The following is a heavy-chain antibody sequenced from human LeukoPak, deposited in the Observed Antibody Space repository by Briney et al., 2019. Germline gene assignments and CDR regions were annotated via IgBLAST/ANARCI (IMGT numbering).Heavy chain of an antibody. D-gene: IGHD4-17*01. V-gene: IGHV3-21*01. Sequence: AGRCLRLSCAVSRFTFSSYSMNWVRQAPGRGLEWVSSIRISSSYIYYADSVKGRFTISRDNAKNSLYLQMNSLRAEDTAVYYCARTDYESAFDIWGQGTMVTVSS. J-gene: IGHJ3*02. CDR1: RFTFSSYS. CDR2: IRISSSYI. CDR3: ARTDYESAFDI.